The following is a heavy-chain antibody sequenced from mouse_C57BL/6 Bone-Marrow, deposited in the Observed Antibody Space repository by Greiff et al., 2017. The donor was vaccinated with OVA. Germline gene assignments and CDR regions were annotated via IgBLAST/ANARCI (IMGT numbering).Heavy chain of an antibody. V-gene: IGHV1-81*01. D-gene: IGHD4-1*01. CDR2: IYPRSGNT. CDR1: GYTFTSYG. Sequence: QVQLQQSGAELARPGASVKLSCKASGYTFTSYGISWVKQSTGQGLEWIGEIYPRSGNTYYNETFKGKATLTADKSSSTAYMDLRSLTSEDSAVYVCARSNWGFSAWFAYWGQGALVTVSA. J-gene: IGHJ3*01. CDR3: ARSNWGFSAWFAY.